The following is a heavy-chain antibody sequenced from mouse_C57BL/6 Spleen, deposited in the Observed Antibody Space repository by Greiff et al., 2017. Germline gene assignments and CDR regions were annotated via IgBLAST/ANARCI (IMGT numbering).Heavy chain of an antibody. J-gene: IGHJ4*01. CDR3: ARWLSLYAMDY. CDR1: GYTFTSYW. V-gene: IGHV1-50*01. D-gene: IGHD2-2*01. Sequence: QVQLQQPGAELVKPGASVKLSCKASGYTFTSYWMQWVKQRPGQGLEWIGEIDPSDSYTNYNQKFKGKATLTVDTSSSTAYMQLSSLTSEDSAVFYCARWLSLYAMDYWGQGTSVTVSS. CDR2: IDPSDSYT.